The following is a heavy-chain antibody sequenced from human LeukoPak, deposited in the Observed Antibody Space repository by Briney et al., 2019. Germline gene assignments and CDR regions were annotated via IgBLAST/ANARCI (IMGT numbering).Heavy chain of an antibody. CDR1: GGSISSGDYY. D-gene: IGHD5-18*01. CDR2: MYYSGST. J-gene: IGHJ6*03. CDR3: ARHGYSNYDYYYMDV. V-gene: IGHV4-30-4*01. Sequence: SETLSLTCTVSGGSISSGDYYWSWIRQPPGKGLEWIAYMYYSGSTYYNPSLKSRVTISVDTSKNQFSLKLSSVTAADTAVYYCARHGYSNYDYYYMDVWGKGTTVTVSS.